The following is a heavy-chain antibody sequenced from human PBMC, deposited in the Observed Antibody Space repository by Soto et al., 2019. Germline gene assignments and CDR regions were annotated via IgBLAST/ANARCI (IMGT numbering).Heavy chain of an antibody. Sequence: SETLSLTCTVSGGSISSYYWSWIRQPPGRGLEWIGYIYYSGSTNYNPSLKSRVTISVDTSKNQFSLKLSSVTAADTAVYYCARRYGGNFDYWGQGTLVTVSS. CDR3: ARRYGGNFDY. J-gene: IGHJ4*02. CDR2: IYYSGST. V-gene: IGHV4-59*01. CDR1: GGSISSYY. D-gene: IGHD1-26*01.